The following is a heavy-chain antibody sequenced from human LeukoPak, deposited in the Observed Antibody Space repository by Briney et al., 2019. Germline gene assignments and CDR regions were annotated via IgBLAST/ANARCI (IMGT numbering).Heavy chain of an antibody. V-gene: IGHV1-69*06. CDR1: GGTFSSYA. Sequence: ASVKVSCKASGGTFSSYAISWVRQAPGQGLEWMGGIIPIFGTANYAQKFQGRVTITADKSTSTAYMELSSLRSEDTAVYYCARMYSRGIYYFDYWGQGTLVTVS. J-gene: IGHJ4*02. CDR3: ARMYSRGIYYFDY. CDR2: IIPIFGTA. D-gene: IGHD6-13*01.